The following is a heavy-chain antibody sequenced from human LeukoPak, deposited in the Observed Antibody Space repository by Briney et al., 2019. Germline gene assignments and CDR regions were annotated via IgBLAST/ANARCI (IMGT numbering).Heavy chain of an antibody. V-gene: IGHV1-46*01. CDR3: ARCKPYYDFWSGYYYYYYYGMDV. CDR2: INPSGGST. Sequence: ASVKVSCQASGYTFTSYYMHWVRQAPGQGLEWMGIINPSGGSTSYAQKFQGRVTMTRDTSTSTVYMELSSLRSEDTAVYYCARCKPYYDFWSGYYYYYYYGMDVWGQGTTVTVSS. J-gene: IGHJ6*02. D-gene: IGHD3-3*01. CDR1: GYTFTSYY.